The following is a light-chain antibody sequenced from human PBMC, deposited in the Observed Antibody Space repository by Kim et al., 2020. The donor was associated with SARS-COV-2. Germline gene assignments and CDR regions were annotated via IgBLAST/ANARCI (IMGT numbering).Light chain of an antibody. CDR1: QSINSR. CDR3: QRHDDWPHT. CDR2: DAS. Sequence: EEVMTQSPATLSVSPGERATLSCRASQSINSRLAWYQQKPGQAPRLLFYDASTRATGVPARFSGSGSGTEFTLTISSLQSEDSAVYYCQRHDDWPHTFGGGTKVDIK. J-gene: IGKJ4*02. V-gene: IGKV3-15*01.